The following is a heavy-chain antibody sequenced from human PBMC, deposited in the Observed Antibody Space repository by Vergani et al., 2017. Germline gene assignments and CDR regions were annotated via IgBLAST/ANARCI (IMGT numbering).Heavy chain of an antibody. Sequence: QVQLVQSGSEVRKPGASVKVSCQVSGYSLTELTIHWVRQAPGKGLEWMGGFDPEHGEVTFAHHIQGRVTMTEDRSTDTAYMELSSLRPADTALYCCAIVTDYYDSSGYYLDYWGQGTLGTVSS. CDR1: GYSLTELT. J-gene: IGHJ4*01. V-gene: IGHV1-24*01. D-gene: IGHD3-22*01. CDR2: FDPEHGEV. CDR3: AIVTDYYDSSGYYLDY.